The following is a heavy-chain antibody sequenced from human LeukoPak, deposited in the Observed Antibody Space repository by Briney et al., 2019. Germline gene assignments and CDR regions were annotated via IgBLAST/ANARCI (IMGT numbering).Heavy chain of an antibody. D-gene: IGHD6-6*01. CDR2: IYYSGST. Sequence: PSETLSLTCTVFGGSININTYYWGWIRQPPGKGLEWIGSIYYSGSTYYNPSLKSRVTISVDTSKNQFSLKLSSATAADTAVYYCARASHGWYFDLWGRGTLVTVSS. J-gene: IGHJ2*01. CDR1: GGSININTYY. CDR3: ARASHGWYFDL. V-gene: IGHV4-39*07.